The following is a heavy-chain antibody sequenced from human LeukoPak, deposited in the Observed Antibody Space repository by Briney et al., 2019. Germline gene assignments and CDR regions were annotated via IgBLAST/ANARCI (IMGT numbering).Heavy chain of an antibody. Sequence: GGSLRLSCAASGFTFSSYWMHWVRQAPGKGLVWVSRINSDGSSTSYADSVKGRFTIPRDNAKNTLYLQMNSLRAEDTAVYYCARGRFWYSGYDNVDYWGQGTLVTVSS. J-gene: IGHJ4*02. D-gene: IGHD5-12*01. CDR3: ARGRFWYSGYDNVDY. V-gene: IGHV3-74*01. CDR1: GFTFSSYW. CDR2: INSDGSST.